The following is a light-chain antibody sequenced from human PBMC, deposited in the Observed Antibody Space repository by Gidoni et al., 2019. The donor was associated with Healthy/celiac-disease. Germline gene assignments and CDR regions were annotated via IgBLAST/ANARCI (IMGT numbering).Light chain of an antibody. CDR1: QSVSSSY. Sequence: EIVLTQSPGTLSLSPGERATLSCRASQSVSSSYLAWYQQQPGQAPRLLIYGASSRATGIPDRFSGSGSGTDFTLTISRLEPEDFAVYYCQQYGSSPVTFXGXTKVEIK. CDR3: QQYGSSPVT. V-gene: IGKV3-20*01. CDR2: GAS. J-gene: IGKJ4*01.